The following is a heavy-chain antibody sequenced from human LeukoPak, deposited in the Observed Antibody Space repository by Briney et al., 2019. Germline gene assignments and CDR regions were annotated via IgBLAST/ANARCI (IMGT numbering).Heavy chain of an antibody. V-gene: IGHV3-48*01. CDR3: ARDGGKSYEIDY. D-gene: IGHD5-18*01. CDR1: GFPFTNNP. J-gene: IGHJ4*02. CDR2: ISNDITTT. Sequence: GGSLRLSCVVSGFPFTNNPMNWVRQAPGKGLEWVSYISNDITTTYYAESVKGRFTISRDNARNSLYLQMNRLRVEDTAVYYCARDGGKSYEIDYWGQGTLVTVSS.